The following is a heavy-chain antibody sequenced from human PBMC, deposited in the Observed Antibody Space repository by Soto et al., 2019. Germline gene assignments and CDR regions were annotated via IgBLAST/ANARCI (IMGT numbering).Heavy chain of an antibody. Sequence: ASVKVSCKASGYTFTSYAMHWVRQAPGQRLEWMGWINAGNGNTKYSQKFQGRVTMTTDTSTSTAYMELRSLRSDDTAVYYCARVGWQIFGVVTRIDYWGQGTLVTVSS. J-gene: IGHJ4*02. CDR3: ARVGWQIFGVVTRIDY. CDR2: INAGNGNT. CDR1: GYTFTSYA. D-gene: IGHD3-3*01. V-gene: IGHV1-3*01.